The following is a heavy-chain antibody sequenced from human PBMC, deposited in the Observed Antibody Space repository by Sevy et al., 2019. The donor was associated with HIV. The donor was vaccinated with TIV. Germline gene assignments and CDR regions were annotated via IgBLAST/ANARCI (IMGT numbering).Heavy chain of an antibody. CDR2: INHSGST. Sequence: SETLSLTCAVYGGSFSGYYWSWIRQPPGKGLEWIGEINHSGSTNYNPSLKSRVTIPVDTSKNQFSLKLSSVTAADTAVYYCARGVNQLLYYYYYGMDVWGQGTTVTVSS. V-gene: IGHV4-34*01. J-gene: IGHJ6*02. CDR3: ARGVNQLLYYYYYGMDV. CDR1: GGSFSGYY. D-gene: IGHD2-2*01.